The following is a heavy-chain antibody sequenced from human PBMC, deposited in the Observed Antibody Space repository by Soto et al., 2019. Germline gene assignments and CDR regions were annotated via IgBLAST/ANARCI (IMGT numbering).Heavy chain of an antibody. D-gene: IGHD1-26*01. J-gene: IGHJ6*02. V-gene: IGHV3-30*18. CDR1: GFTFSSYA. CDR2: ISYDGSNK. CDR3: AKDNRGSSPFNGMDV. Sequence: GGSLRLSCAASGFTFSSYAMSWVRQAPGKGLEWVAVISYDGSNKYYADSVKGRFTISRDNSKNTLYLQMNSLRAEDTAVYYCAKDNRGSSPFNGMDVWGQGTTVTVSS.